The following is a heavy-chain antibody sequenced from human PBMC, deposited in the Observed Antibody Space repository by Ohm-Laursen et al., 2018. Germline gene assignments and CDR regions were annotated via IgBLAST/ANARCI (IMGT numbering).Heavy chain of an antibody. J-gene: IGHJ4*02. D-gene: IGHD6-19*01. CDR3: ARGFSGWWGRIDY. CDR2: ISHSANT. CDR1: NGSFSGYY. V-gene: IGHV4-34*01. Sequence: SQTLSLTCAVYNGSFSGYYWSWIRQPPGKGLEWLGEISHSANTNYSPSLNSRVSISVDTSKNQFSLRLISVTAADTAVYYCARGFSGWWGRIDYWGQGILVTVSS.